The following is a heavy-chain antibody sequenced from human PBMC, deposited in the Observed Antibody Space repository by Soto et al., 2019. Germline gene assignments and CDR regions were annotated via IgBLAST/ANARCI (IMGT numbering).Heavy chain of an antibody. CDR2: IWYDGSNK. V-gene: IGHV3-33*01. CDR3: ARVGAPGGYYYYFDY. J-gene: IGHJ4*02. D-gene: IGHD3-22*01. CDR1: GFTFSSYG. Sequence: QVQLVESGGGVVQPGRSLRLSCAASGFTFSSYGMHWVRQAPGKGLEWVAVIWYDGSNKYYADSVKGRFSISRDNAKNSLYLQMNSLRAEDTAVYYCARVGAPGGYYYYFDYWGRGTQVIVSS.